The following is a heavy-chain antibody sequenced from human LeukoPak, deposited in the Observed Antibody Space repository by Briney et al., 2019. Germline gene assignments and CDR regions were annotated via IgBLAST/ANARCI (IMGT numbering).Heavy chain of an antibody. Sequence: GRSLRLSCVASGFTFSSYGMHWVRQAPGKGLEWVAVIWYDGSNKKYVDSVRGRFTISRDNSKNTLFLQMNSLRAEDTAVYSCARGPVAGALYYYGMDVWGQGTTVTVSS. CDR1: GFTFSSYG. J-gene: IGHJ6*02. V-gene: IGHV3-33*01. D-gene: IGHD6-19*01. CDR2: IWYDGSNK. CDR3: ARGPVAGALYYYGMDV.